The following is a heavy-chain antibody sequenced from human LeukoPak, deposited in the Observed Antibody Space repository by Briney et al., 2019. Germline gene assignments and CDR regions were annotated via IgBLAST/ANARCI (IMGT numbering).Heavy chain of an antibody. CDR1: GYSFTGYY. J-gene: IGHJ4*02. Sequence: ASVKVSCKASGYSFTGYYMHWVRQAPGQGLEWMGRINPNSGGTNYAQKFQGRVTLTRDTSISTAYIELSRLRSDDTAVYFCARVYSSGWYEYWGQGTLVTVSS. D-gene: IGHD6-19*01. CDR3: ARVYSSGWYEY. V-gene: IGHV1-2*06. CDR2: INPNSGGT.